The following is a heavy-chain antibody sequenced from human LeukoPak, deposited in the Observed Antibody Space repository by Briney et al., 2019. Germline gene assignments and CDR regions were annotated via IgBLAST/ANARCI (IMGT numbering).Heavy chain of an antibody. J-gene: IGHJ2*01. CDR1: GGSISSYY. D-gene: IGHD5-18*01. CDR3: AGVDTAKARDFDL. V-gene: IGHV4-59*08. Sequence: SETLSLTCTVSGGSISSYYWSWIRQPPGKGLEWIGYIYYSGSTNYNPSLKSRVTISVDTSKSQFSLKLSSVTAADTAVYYCAGVDTAKARDFDLWGRGTLVTVSS. CDR2: IYYSGST.